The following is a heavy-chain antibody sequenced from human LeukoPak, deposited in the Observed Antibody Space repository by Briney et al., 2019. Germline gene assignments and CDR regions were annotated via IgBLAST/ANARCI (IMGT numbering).Heavy chain of an antibody. Sequence: SETLSLTCTVSGGAISSSSAYWGWIRQPPGKGLEWIGSIYYSKNTYYNPSLKSRVTISADTSKNQFSLTLGSVSATDTAVYYCVSPRGFSYGYFDYWGQGTLVTVSS. CDR1: GGAISSSSAY. CDR3: VSPRGFSYGYFDY. CDR2: IYYSKNT. D-gene: IGHD5-18*01. V-gene: IGHV4-39*01. J-gene: IGHJ4*02.